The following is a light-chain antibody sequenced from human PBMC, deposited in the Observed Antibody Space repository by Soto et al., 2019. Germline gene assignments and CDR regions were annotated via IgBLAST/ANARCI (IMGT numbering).Light chain of an antibody. CDR1: QSVSSY. J-gene: IGKJ5*01. V-gene: IGKV3-11*01. CDR2: DAS. CDR3: QQRSNWPPA. Sequence: IVLTQSQATLSLSPGERATLSCRASQSVSSYLAWYQQKPGQAPRLLIYDASNRATGIPARFSGSGSGTDFTLTISSLEPEDFAVYYCQQRSNWPPAFGQGTRLETK.